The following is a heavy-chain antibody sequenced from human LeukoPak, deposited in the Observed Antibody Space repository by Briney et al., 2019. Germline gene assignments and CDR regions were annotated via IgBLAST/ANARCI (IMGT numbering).Heavy chain of an antibody. V-gene: IGHV4-38-2*02. Sequence: SETLSLTCTVSGSSISGLYYWAWIRQPPGRGLEWIGNIFHSQTTYYNPSLQSRVTISVDTSKNQFSLKLTSVTASDTAIYFCARAPPRRSRKIRGQYYFDYWGQGTLVTVSS. CDR1: GSSISGLYY. CDR2: IFHSQTT. J-gene: IGHJ4*02. D-gene: IGHD6-13*01. CDR3: ARAPPRRSRKIRGQYYFDY.